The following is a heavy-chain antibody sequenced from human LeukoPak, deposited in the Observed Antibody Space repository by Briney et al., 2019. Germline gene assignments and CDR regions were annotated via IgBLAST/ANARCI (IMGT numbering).Heavy chain of an antibody. CDR1: GDSISGFY. J-gene: IGHJ6*03. CDR3: ASGLPSYGDYVDYYFYMDV. Sequence: SSGTLSLTCTVSGDSISGFYWSWIRQPAGKGLQWIGRISTSGSTNYNPSLKSRVTMSVDRSTNEFSLTVRSVTAADTALYYCASGLPSYGDYVDYYFYMDVWGKGTTVTVSS. CDR2: ISTSGST. D-gene: IGHD4-17*01. V-gene: IGHV4-4*07.